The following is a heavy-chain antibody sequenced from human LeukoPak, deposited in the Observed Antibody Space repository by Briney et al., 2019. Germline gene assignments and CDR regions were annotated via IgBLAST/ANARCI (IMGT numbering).Heavy chain of an antibody. Sequence: GASVKVSCKASGGTFSSYAISWVRQAPGQGLEWMGGIIPIFGTANYAQKFQGRVTITADESTSTAYMELSSLRSEDTAVYYCARDLSPVRESYYAFDIWGQGTMVTVSS. CDR1: GGTFSSYA. CDR2: IIPIFGTA. CDR3: ARDLSPVRESYYAFDI. V-gene: IGHV1-69*13. J-gene: IGHJ3*02. D-gene: IGHD3-10*01.